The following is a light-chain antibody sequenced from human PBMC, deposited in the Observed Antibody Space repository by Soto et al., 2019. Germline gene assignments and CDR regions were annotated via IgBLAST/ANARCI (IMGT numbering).Light chain of an antibody. V-gene: IGKV3-11*01. J-gene: IGKJ5*01. CDR3: QQRSNWPLT. CDR2: DAS. CDR1: QSVSSY. Sequence: IMLTQSPATLSLSPGERGTLFCRASQSVSSYFAWYQQKPGQAPNLLIYDASNRATGIPARFSGSGSGTDFTLTISSLEPEDFAVYYCQQRSNWPLTFGQGRRLEIK.